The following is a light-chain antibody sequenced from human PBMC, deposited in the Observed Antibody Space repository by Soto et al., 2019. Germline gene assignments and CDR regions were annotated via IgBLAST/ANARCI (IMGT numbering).Light chain of an antibody. CDR2: AAS. CDR3: QQSYSHRT. V-gene: IGKV1-39*01. Sequence: DIQMTQSPSSLSASVGDRVTITCRASQSISSYLNWYQQKPGKAPKLLIYAASSLQGGVPSRFSGSGSGTDFTLAISSLQPEDFATYYCQQSYSHRTFGQGTKVEIK. CDR1: QSISSY. J-gene: IGKJ1*01.